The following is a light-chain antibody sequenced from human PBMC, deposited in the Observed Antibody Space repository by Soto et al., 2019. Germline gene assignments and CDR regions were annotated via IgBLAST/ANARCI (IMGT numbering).Light chain of an antibody. CDR2: DAS. CDR3: QQRDNWPQT. V-gene: IGKV3-11*01. J-gene: IGKJ1*01. CDR1: QSIRTF. Sequence: EIVFTQSPATLSLSPGERATLSCRASQSIRTFLAWYQHRPGQAPRLLIYDASDRATGIPARFSGSGSGTDFTLTISSLEPEDSAFYYCQQRDNWPQTFGQGTKVDI.